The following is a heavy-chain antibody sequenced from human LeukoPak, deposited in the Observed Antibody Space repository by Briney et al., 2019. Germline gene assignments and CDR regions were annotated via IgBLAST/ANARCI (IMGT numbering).Heavy chain of an antibody. D-gene: IGHD4-17*01. CDR1: GGSLSSGGYY. J-gene: IGHJ3*02. CDR2: IYYSGST. CDR3: ARDLSQDGDYVNAFDI. V-gene: IGHV4-31*03. Sequence: SETLSLTCTVSGGSLSSGGYYWSWIRQHPGKGLEWIGYIYYSGSTYYNPSLKSRVTISVDTSKNQFSLKLSSVTAADTAVYYCARDLSQDGDYVNAFDIWGQGTMVTVSS.